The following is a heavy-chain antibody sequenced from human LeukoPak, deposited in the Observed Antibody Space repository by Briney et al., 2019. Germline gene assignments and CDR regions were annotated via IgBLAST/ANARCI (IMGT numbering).Heavy chain of an antibody. V-gene: IGHV4-59*01. J-gene: IGHJ4*02. CDR2: IYYSGST. Sequence: SETLSLTCTVSGGSISSYYWSWIRQPPGKGLEWIGCIYYSGSTNHNPSLKSRVTISVDTSKNQFSLKLSSVTAADTAVYYCAREYGDYAIDYWGQGTLVTVSS. D-gene: IGHD4-17*01. CDR3: AREYGDYAIDY. CDR1: GGSISSYY.